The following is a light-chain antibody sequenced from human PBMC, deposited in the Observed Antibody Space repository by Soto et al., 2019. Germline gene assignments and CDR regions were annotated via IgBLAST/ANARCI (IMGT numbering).Light chain of an antibody. V-gene: IGKV3-20*01. CDR1: RSVSAR. Sequence: EIVLAQSPDTLSLSPGESATLSCRASRSVSARLAWYKHKPGQPPRLLISDVFNRASGVAERFSGSGSETDFTLIIRRLEPEDSALYYCQHYQGGHPIAFGQGTRLEIK. CDR2: DVF. CDR3: QHYQGGHPIA. J-gene: IGKJ5*01.